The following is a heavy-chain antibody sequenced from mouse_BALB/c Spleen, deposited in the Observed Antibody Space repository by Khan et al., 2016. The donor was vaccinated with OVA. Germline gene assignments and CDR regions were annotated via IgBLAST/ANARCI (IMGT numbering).Heavy chain of an antibody. CDR1: GYTFTSYY. V-gene: IGHV1S81*02. D-gene: IGHD1-1*02. CDR2: INPSNGGT. Sequence: VQLQQSGAELVKPGASVKLSCKASGYTFTSYYIYWVKQRPGQGLEWIGGINPSNGGTYFNEKFESKATLTVDKSYSTAFMQVSSLTSEDSAVYYCTRSGWAAFAYWGQGTLVTGSA. CDR3: TRSGWAAFAY. J-gene: IGHJ3*01.